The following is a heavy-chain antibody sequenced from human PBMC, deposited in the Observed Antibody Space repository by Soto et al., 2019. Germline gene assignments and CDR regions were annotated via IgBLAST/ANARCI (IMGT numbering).Heavy chain of an antibody. CDR2: IYYSGST. V-gene: IGHV4-61*01. CDR1: GGSVSSGSYY. CDR3: ARARAVAGTGWFDP. Sequence: PSETLSLTCTVSGGSVSSGSYYWSWIRQPPGKGLEWIGYIYYSGSTNYNPSLKSRVTISVDTSKNQFSLKLSSVTAADTAVYYCARARAVAGTGWFDPWGQGTLVTVSS. D-gene: IGHD6-19*01. J-gene: IGHJ5*02.